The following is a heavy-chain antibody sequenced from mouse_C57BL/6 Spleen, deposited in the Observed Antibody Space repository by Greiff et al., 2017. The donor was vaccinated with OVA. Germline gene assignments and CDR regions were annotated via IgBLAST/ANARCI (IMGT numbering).Heavy chain of an antibody. CDR1: GFTFSDYG. Sequence: DVQLVEPGGGLVKPGGSLKLSCAASGFTFSDYGMHWVRQAPEQGLEWVAYISSGSSTTYYADTVKGRFTFSRDNAKNTLFLQMTSLRSEDTAMYYCARANYGSSPYYAMDYWGQGTSVTVSS. CDR3: ARANYGSSPYYAMDY. CDR2: ISSGSSTT. V-gene: IGHV5-17*01. J-gene: IGHJ4*01. D-gene: IGHD1-1*01.